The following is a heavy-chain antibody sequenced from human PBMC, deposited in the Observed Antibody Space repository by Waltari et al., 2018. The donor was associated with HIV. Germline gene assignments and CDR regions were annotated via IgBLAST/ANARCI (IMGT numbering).Heavy chain of an antibody. CDR2: IRSKAYGGTT. V-gene: IGHV3-49*04. CDR3: TRSNPTVRFDY. J-gene: IGHJ4*01. D-gene: IGHD4-17*01. Sequence: YAMNWVRQAPGKGLEWVGFIRSKAYGGTTEYAASVKGRFTISRDDSKSIAYLQMSSLKTEDTAVYYCTRSNPTVRFDYWGQGTLVTVSS. CDR1: YA.